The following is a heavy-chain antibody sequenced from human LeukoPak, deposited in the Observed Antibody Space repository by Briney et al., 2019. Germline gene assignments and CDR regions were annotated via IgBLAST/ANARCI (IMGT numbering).Heavy chain of an antibody. Sequence: PSETLSLTCAVSGASVSGSNYYWGWIRQPPGKGLEWLGNIYSSGSTYYNASLQSRVTISIDTSKNQFYLRLNSVTAADTAMYYCARHQYYETSHYFYWFDPWGQGVPVTVSS. CDR2: IYSSGST. J-gene: IGHJ5*02. CDR3: ARHQYYETSHYFYWFDP. V-gene: IGHV4-39*01. CDR1: GASVSGSNYY. D-gene: IGHD3-16*01.